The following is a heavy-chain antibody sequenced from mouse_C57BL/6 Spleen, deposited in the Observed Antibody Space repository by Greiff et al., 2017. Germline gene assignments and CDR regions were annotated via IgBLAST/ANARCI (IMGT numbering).Heavy chain of an antibody. CDR3: ARWLPYAMDY. CDR1: GYTFTSYW. J-gene: IGHJ4*01. CDR2: IYPSDSET. V-gene: IGHV1-61*01. Sequence: VQLQQPGAELVRPGSSVKLSCKASGYTFTSYWMDWVKPRPGQGLEWIGNIYPSDSETHYTQKFKDKATLTVDKSSSTAYMQLSILTSEDSAVYYWARWLPYAMDYWGQGTSVTVSS. D-gene: IGHD2-2*01.